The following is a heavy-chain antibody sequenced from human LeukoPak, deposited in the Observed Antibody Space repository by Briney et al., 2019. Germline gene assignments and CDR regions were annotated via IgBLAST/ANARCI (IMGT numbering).Heavy chain of an antibody. CDR3: AKDVYGDYGGLDY. CDR1: GFTFSTYA. V-gene: IGHV3-23*01. Sequence: GSLRLSCAASGFTFSTYAMSWVRQAPGKGLEWVSSIRGSDGSTYYADSVKGRFAISRDNSKNTLYLQMNSLRAEDTAVYYCAKDVYGDYGGLDYWGQGTLVTVSS. D-gene: IGHD4-17*01. CDR2: IRGSDGST. J-gene: IGHJ4*02.